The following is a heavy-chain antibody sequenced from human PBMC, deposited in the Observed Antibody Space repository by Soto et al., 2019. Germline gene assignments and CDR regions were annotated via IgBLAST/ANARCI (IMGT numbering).Heavy chain of an antibody. D-gene: IGHD6-6*01. Sequence: GGSLRLSCEASGFIFSSYAITWVRQAPGKGPEWVSTISGTGVNTYYADSVKGRFTVSRDNSKNTVWLQMNSLRAADSSVYYCAKDSVHNLYRTSSLEDCFGPWGQGTLVTVSS. J-gene: IGHJ5*02. V-gene: IGHV3-23*01. CDR2: ISGTGVNT. CDR1: GFIFSSYA. CDR3: AKDSVHNLYRTSSLEDCFGP.